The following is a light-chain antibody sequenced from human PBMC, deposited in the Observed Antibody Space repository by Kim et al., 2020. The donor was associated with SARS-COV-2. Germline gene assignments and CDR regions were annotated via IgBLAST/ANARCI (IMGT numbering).Light chain of an antibody. Sequence: SQGERVTLSCRASQSVRNNLAWYQQRPGQAPRLLLYGASTRATDIPARFSGSGSGTEFTLTIRSLQSEDLAVYYCQQYNDWPLISFGGGTKVDIK. CDR2: GAS. J-gene: IGKJ4*01. CDR3: QQYNDWPLIS. CDR1: QSVRNN. V-gene: IGKV3-15*01.